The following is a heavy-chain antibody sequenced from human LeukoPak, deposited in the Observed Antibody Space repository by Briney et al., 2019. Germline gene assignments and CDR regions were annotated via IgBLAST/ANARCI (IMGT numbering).Heavy chain of an antibody. CDR2: IYYSGNT. V-gene: IGHV4-59*01. CDR1: GGSINSYY. J-gene: IGHJ6*02. CDR3: ARNGAAAGNYYYYGMDV. D-gene: IGHD6-13*01. Sequence: PSETLSLTCTVSGGSINSYYWSCIRQPPGKGLEWVGYIYYSGNTNYNPSLESRVTISVDTSKKQFSLKLSLVTAADTAVYYCARNGAAAGNYYYYGMDVWGQGTTLTVSS.